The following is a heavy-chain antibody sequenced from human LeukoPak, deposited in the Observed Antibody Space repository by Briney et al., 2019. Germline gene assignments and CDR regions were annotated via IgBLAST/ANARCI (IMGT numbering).Heavy chain of an antibody. D-gene: IGHD3-22*01. Sequence: GSSVKVSCKASGYTFTGYYMHWVRQAPGQGLEWIGRIIPIFGTANYAQKFQGRVTITTDESTSTAYMELSSLRSEDTAVYYCARSNAYYYDSSGYRSFDYWGQGTLVTVSS. CDR1: GYTFTGYY. CDR2: IIPIFGTA. V-gene: IGHV1-69*05. J-gene: IGHJ4*02. CDR3: ARSNAYYYDSSGYRSFDY.